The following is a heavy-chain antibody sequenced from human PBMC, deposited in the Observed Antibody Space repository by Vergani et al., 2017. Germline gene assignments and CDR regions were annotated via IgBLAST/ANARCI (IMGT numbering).Heavy chain of an antibody. D-gene: IGHD3-3*01. CDR3: ATRRLRFLEWLFHDAFDI. V-gene: IGHV1-24*01. CDR2: FDPEDGET. Sequence: QVQLVQSGAEVKKPGASVKVSCKVSGYTLTELSMHWVRQAPGKGLEWMGGFDPEDGETIYAQKFQCRVTMTEDTSTDTAYMELSSLRSEDTAVYYCATRRLRFLEWLFHDAFDIWGQGTMVTVSS. CDR1: GYTLTELS. J-gene: IGHJ3*02.